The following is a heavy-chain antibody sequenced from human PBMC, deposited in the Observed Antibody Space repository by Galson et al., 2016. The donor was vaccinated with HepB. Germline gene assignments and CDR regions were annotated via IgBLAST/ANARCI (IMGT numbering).Heavy chain of an antibody. V-gene: IGHV3-7*01. CDR2: IKQDGSEK. Sequence: SLRLSCAASGFSLSSYWMSWVRQAPGRGLEWVANIKQDGSEKYYVDSVKGRFTISRDDAKNSVYLQMNSLRAEDTAVYYCAREGMTTVAMLDYWGQGTLVTVAS. CDR1: GFSLSSYW. D-gene: IGHD4-23*01. CDR3: AREGMTTVAMLDY. J-gene: IGHJ4*02.